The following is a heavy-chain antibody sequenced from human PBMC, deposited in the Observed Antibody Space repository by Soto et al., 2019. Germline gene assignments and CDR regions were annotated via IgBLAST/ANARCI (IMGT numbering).Heavy chain of an antibody. Sequence: PGGSLRLSCAALGFTFRSYSMNWGRQAPGKGLEWVSYISSSSSTIYYADSVKGRFTISRDNAKNSLYLQMNSLRDEDTAVYYCARGLGVANNWFDPWGQGTLVTVSS. CDR2: ISSSSSTI. CDR1: GFTFRSYS. V-gene: IGHV3-48*02. J-gene: IGHJ5*02. D-gene: IGHD2-21*01. CDR3: ARGLGVANNWFDP.